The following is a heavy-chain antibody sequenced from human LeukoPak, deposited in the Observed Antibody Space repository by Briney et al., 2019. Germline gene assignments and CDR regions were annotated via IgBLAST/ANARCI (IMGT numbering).Heavy chain of an antibody. Sequence: SETLSLTCAVYGGSFSGYYWSWIRQPPGKGLEWIWEINHSGSTNYNPSLKSRVTISVDTSKNQFSLKLSSVTAADTAVYYCARGRRDYYDSSGYYYDYWGQGTLVTVSS. V-gene: IGHV4-34*01. CDR1: GGSFSGYY. J-gene: IGHJ4*02. CDR3: ARGRRDYYDSSGYYYDY. D-gene: IGHD3-22*01. CDR2: INHSGST.